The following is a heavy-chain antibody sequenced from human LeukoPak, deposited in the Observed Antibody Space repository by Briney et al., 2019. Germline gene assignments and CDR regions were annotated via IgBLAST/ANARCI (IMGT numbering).Heavy chain of an antibody. V-gene: IGHV1-69*13. CDR3: ARDGLYCTNGVCSSDI. J-gene: IGHJ3*02. Sequence: SVKVSCKASGGTFSSYAISWVRQAPGQGLEWMGGIIPIFGTAIYAQKFQGRVTITADESTSTAYMELSSLRSKDTAVYFCARDGLYCTNGVCSSDIWGQGTLVTVSS. CDR2: IIPIFGTA. CDR1: GGTFSSYA. D-gene: IGHD2-8*01.